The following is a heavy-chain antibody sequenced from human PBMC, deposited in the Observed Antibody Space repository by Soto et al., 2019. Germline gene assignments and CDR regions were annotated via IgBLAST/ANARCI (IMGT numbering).Heavy chain of an antibody. V-gene: IGHV4-59*08. CDR2: IYYSGST. CDR3: ARRYRGTEDDNWFDP. Sequence: QVQLQESGPGLVKPSETLSLTCTVSGGSISSYYWSWIRQPPGKGLEWIGYIYYSGSTNYNPSLKSRVTISVDTSKNQFSLKLSSVTAADTAVYYCARRYRGTEDDNWFDPWGQGTLVTVSS. J-gene: IGHJ5*02. CDR1: GGSISSYY. D-gene: IGHD1-26*01.